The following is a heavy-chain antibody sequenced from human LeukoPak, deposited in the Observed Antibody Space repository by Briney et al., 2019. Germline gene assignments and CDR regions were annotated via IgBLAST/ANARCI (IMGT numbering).Heavy chain of an antibody. D-gene: IGHD3-22*01. CDR1: GYTFPRFW. Sequence: GESLKISCKGSGYTFPRFWIGWVRRMPGKGLELMGIIYPGDSDTRYSPSVQGQVTISADKSLSTAYLQWNSLKASDTAMYYCARHYGPRGYAEYWGQGTLVTVSS. CDR2: IYPGDSDT. CDR3: ARHYGPRGYAEY. J-gene: IGHJ4*02. V-gene: IGHV5-51*01.